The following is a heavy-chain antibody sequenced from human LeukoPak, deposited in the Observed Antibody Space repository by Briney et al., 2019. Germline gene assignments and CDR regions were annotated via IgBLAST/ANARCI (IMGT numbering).Heavy chain of an antibody. J-gene: IGHJ4*02. CDR1: GGSFSGYY. CDR3: ARGGELLWLGELWRGGFDY. Sequence: PSETLSLTCAVYGGSFSGYYWSWIRQPPGKGLEWIGEINHSGSTNYNPSLKSRVTISVDTSKNQFSLKLSSVTAADTAVYYCARGGELLWLGELWRGGFDYWGQGTLVTVSS. D-gene: IGHD3-10*01. CDR2: INHSGST. V-gene: IGHV4-34*01.